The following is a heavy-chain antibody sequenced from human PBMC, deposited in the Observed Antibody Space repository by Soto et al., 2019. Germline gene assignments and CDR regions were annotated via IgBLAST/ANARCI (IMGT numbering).Heavy chain of an antibody. CDR2: IYYSGST. Sequence: XGTLSLTCTVSGGSISSYYWSWIRQPPGKGLEWIGYIYYSGSTNYNPSLKSRVTISVDTSKNQFSLKLSSVTAADTAVYYCAREKNIAAAGTIVNWFDPWGQGTLVTVPQ. D-gene: IGHD6-13*01. V-gene: IGHV4-59*01. CDR3: AREKNIAAAGTIVNWFDP. J-gene: IGHJ5*02. CDR1: GGSISSYY.